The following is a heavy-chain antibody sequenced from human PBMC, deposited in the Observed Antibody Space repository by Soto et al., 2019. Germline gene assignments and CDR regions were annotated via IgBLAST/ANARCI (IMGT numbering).Heavy chain of an antibody. Sequence: GSSVKVACKASGGTFSSYAISWVRQAPGQGLEWMGGIIPIFGTANYAQKFQGRVTITADESTSTAYMELSSLRSEDTAVYYCARDPVYDFWSGYHDYWGQGTLVTVS. CDR2: IIPIFGTA. V-gene: IGHV1-69*13. CDR1: GGTFSSYA. CDR3: ARDPVYDFWSGYHDY. D-gene: IGHD3-3*01. J-gene: IGHJ4*02.